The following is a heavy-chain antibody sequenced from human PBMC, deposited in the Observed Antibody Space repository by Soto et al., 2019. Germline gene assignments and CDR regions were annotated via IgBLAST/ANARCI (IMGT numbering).Heavy chain of an antibody. CDR3: GKDLMGEQWLGVMHY. D-gene: IGHD6-19*01. V-gene: IGHV3-30*18. CDR1: GFSFSDYG. CDR2: LSYDGDKE. Sequence: QVQREESGGNVVQPGRSLRLSCAASGFSFSDYGMHWVRQAPGKGLESVALLSYDGDKEYYADSVKGRFTISRDNSKNTVFLQMNSLRPEDTAVYYCGKDLMGEQWLGVMHYWGQGTLVTVSS. J-gene: IGHJ4*02.